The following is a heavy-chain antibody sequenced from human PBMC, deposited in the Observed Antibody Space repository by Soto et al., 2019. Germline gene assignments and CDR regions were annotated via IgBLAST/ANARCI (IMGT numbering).Heavy chain of an antibody. V-gene: IGHV1-69*13. J-gene: IGHJ3*02. CDR2: IIPIFGTA. CDR1: GGTFSSYA. CDR3: ARALRWPDAFDI. Sequence: SVNVSCKASGGTFSSYAISWVRQAPGQGLEWMGGIIPIFGTANYAQKFQGRVTITADESTSTAYMELSSLRSEDTAVYYCARALRWPDAFDIWGQGTMVTVSS. D-gene: IGHD4-17*01.